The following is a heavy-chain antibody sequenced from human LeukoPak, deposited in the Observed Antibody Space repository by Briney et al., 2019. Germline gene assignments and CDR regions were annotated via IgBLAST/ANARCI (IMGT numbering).Heavy chain of an antibody. V-gene: IGHV3-30-3*01. J-gene: IGHJ3*01. CDR2: ISYDGSNK. D-gene: IGHD3-10*01. Sequence: PGRSLRLSCAASGFTFSSYAMHWVRQAPGKGLEWVAVISYDGSNKYYADSVKGRFTISRDNSKNTLYLQMNSLRAEDTAVYYCARESVNWGQGTMVTVSS. CDR3: ARESVN. CDR1: GFTFSSYA.